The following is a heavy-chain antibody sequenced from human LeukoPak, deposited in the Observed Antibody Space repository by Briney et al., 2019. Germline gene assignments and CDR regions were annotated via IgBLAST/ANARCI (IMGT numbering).Heavy chain of an antibody. V-gene: IGHV3-30*04. CDR3: ARGYDYVWGSYRSPRAFDI. CDR2: ISYDGSNK. D-gene: IGHD3-16*02. CDR1: GFTFSSYA. Sequence: GGSLRLSCAASGFTFSSYAMHWVRQAPGKGLEWVAVISYDGSNKYYADSVKGRFTISRDNSKNTLYLQMNSLRAEDTAVYYCARGYDYVWGSYRSPRAFDIWGQGTMVTVSS. J-gene: IGHJ3*02.